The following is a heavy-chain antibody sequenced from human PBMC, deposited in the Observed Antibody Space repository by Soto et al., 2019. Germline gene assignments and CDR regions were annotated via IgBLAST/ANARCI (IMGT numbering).Heavy chain of an antibody. V-gene: IGHV3-21*01. CDR1: GFTFSNYN. CDR2: IRSRSIDM. J-gene: IGHJ3*02. CDR3: VRESYPAKAFDI. D-gene: IGHD2-2*01. Sequence: EVQLVESGGGLDKPGESLRLSCAASGFTFSNYNINWVRQAPGKGLEWVSSIRSRSIDMYYADSVKGRFTISRDDAKNSLSLQMNGLRAEDTAVYFCVRESYPAKAFDIWGQGTMVTVSS.